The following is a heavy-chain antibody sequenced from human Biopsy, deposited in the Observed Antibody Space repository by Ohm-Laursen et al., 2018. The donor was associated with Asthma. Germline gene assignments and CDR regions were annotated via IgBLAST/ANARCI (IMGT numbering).Heavy chain of an antibody. CDR2: ISYTGNT. V-gene: IGHV4-39*01. CDR3: ARHWNWGSFFDY. J-gene: IGHJ4*02. CDR1: GGSMSSSSYS. Sequence: SETLSLTCTVSGGSMSSSSYSWGWIRQPPGKGLEWIGSISYTGNTDIPSLRSRVTLSVDTSKNNFSLKLTSVTAADTAVFYCARHWNWGSFFDYWGQGTLVTVPS. D-gene: IGHD7-27*01.